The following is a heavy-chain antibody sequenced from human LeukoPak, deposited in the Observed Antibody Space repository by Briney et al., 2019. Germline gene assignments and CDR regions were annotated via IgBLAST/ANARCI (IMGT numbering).Heavy chain of an antibody. CDR2: ISSSSSYI. J-gene: IGHJ4*02. CDR1: GFTFSSYS. Sequence: KSGGSLRLSCAASGFTFSSYSMNWVRQAPGKGLEWVSSISSSSSYIYYADSVKGRFTISRDNAKNSLYLQTNSLRAEDTAVYYCARDMAYYDSSGYYGWGQGTLVTVSS. V-gene: IGHV3-21*01. CDR3: ARDMAYYDSSGYYG. D-gene: IGHD3-22*01.